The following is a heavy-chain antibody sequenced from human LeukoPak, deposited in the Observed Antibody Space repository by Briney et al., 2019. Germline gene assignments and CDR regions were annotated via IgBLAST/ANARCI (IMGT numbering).Heavy chain of an antibody. D-gene: IGHD2-2*01. V-gene: IGHV4-59*12. J-gene: IGHJ5*02. CDR3: ARGGIVVVPAARGWFDP. CDR1: GGSISSYY. Sequence: PSETLSLTCTVSGGSISSYYWSWIRQPPGKGLEWIGYISYSGSTNYNPSLKSRVTISVDTSKNQFSLKLSSVTAADTAVYYCARGGIVVVPAARGWFDPWGQGTLVTVSS. CDR2: ISYSGST.